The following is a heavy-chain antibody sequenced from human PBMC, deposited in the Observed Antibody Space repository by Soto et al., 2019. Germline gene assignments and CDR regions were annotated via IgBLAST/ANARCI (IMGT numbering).Heavy chain of an antibody. J-gene: IGHJ6*02. Sequence: GGSLRLSCAVSGFTFSTYWMHWVRQAPGTGLEWVSRIKGDGSSTSYADSVKGRFTISRDNSKNTLYLQMNSLRAEDTAVYYCAKVRSVSYYYGMDVWGQGTTVTVSS. CDR3: AKVRSVSYYYGMDV. V-gene: IGHV3-74*01. CDR1: GFTFSTYW. CDR2: IKGDGSST. D-gene: IGHD1-26*01.